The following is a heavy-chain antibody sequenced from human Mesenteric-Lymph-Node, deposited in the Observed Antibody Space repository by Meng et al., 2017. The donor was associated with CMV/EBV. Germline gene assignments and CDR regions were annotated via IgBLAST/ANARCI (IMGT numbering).Heavy chain of an antibody. Sequence: TCTVSGDSIRSGAYYWNWIRQHPDKGLEWIGYIHYSESTYYNPSLKSRVTISVDTSENQFSLKLTSVTAADTAVYYCASSTWSLYYFDYWGQGTLVTVSS. CDR2: IHYSEST. CDR3: ASSTWSLYYFDY. V-gene: IGHV4-31*03. D-gene: IGHD6-13*01. CDR1: GDSIRSGAYY. J-gene: IGHJ4*02.